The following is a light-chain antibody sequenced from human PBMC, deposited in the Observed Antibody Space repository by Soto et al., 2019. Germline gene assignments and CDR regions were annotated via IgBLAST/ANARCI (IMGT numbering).Light chain of an antibody. J-gene: IGKJ2*01. CDR2: AAS. V-gene: IGKV1-39*01. Sequence: DIQMTQSPSSLSASVGDRVTITCRASQSITRYLNWFQQKPGKAPKLLIFAASRLQNGVPSRFSGSGFGTHFTLTISSLQPEDLATYYCQQGYSDPLYIFGPGTKVDIK. CDR3: QQGYSDPLYI. CDR1: QSITRY.